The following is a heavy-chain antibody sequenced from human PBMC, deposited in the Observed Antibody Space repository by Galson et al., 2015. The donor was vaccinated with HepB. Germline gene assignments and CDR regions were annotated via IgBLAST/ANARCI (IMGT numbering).Heavy chain of an antibody. CDR3: ARDCSSATCLYGMDV. Sequence: SVKVSCKGSGYTFNTYAYSWVRQAPGRGLEWMGWISANSGYTNYAQKLTGRVTMNTDTSTSTAFMELRSLRSDDTAVYYCARDCSSATCLYGMDVWGQGTTVTVSS. V-gene: IGHV1-18*04. CDR2: ISANSGYT. CDR1: GYTFNTYA. J-gene: IGHJ6*02. D-gene: IGHD2-2*01.